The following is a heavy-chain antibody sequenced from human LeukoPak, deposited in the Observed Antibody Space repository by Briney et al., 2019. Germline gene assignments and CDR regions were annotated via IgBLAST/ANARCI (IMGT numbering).Heavy chain of an antibody. Sequence: GGSLRLSCAASGFTFSNAWMSWVRQAPGKGLEWVGRIKGKTDGETTDYAAPVKGRFAISRDDPKNTVYLQMNSLKTEDTAVYYCTTYCSGASCFFFDNWGQGTLVTVSS. V-gene: IGHV3-15*01. CDR2: IKGKTDGETT. CDR1: GFTFSNAW. J-gene: IGHJ4*02. D-gene: IGHD2-15*01. CDR3: TTYCSGASCFFFDN.